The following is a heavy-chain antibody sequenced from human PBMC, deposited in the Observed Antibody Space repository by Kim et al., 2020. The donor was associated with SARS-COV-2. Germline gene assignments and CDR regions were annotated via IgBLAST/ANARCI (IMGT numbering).Heavy chain of an antibody. CDR3: ARDTRELSPGNGMDV. D-gene: IGHD3-16*02. V-gene: IGHV4-31*03. CDR1: GGSISSGGYY. J-gene: IGHJ6*02. Sequence: SETLSLTCTVSGGSISSGGYYWSWIRQHPGKGLEWIGYIYYSGSTYYNPSLKSRVTISVDTSKNQFSLKLSSVTAADTAVYYCARDTRELSPGNGMDVWGQGTTVTVSS. CDR2: IYYSGST.